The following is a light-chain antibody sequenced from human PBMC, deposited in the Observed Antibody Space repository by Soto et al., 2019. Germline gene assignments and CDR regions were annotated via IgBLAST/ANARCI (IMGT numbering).Light chain of an antibody. CDR1: SSDVVGYND. CDR3: SSYTSSSTLG. Sequence: QSVLTQPASVSGSPGQSITISCTGTSSDVVGYNDVSWYQQHPGKAPKLMIYEVSNRPSGVANRLSGSKSGTTASLTISGLQAEDEADYYCSSYTSSSTLGFGTGTKVTVL. J-gene: IGLJ1*01. CDR2: EVS. V-gene: IGLV2-14*01.